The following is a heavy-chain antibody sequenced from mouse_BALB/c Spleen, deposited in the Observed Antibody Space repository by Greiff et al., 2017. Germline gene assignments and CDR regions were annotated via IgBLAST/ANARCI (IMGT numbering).Heavy chain of an antibody. D-gene: IGHD2-10*02. V-gene: IGHV5-4*02. CDR1: GFTFSDYY. CDR3: ARAVYGNCWFAY. J-gene: IGHJ3*01. CDR2: ISDGGSYT. Sequence: EVKLMESGGGLVKPGGSLKLSCAASGFTFSDYYMYWVRQTPEKRLEWVATISDGGSYTYYPDSVKGRFPISRDNAKNNLYLQMSSLKSEDTAMYYCARAVYGNCWFAYWGQGTLVTVSA.